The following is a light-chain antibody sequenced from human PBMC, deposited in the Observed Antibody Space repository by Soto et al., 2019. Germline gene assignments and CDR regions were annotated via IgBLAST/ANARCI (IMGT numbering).Light chain of an antibody. J-gene: IGKJ4*01. CDR1: QSVSSN. CDR3: QQYDNWPPLT. V-gene: IGKV3-15*01. Sequence: IVMTQSPATLSVSPGERATLSCRASQSVSSNLAWYQLKPGQAPRLLIYGASTRATGIPARFSGSGSGTEFTLTISSLQSEDFAVYYCQQYDNWPPLTFGGGTKVEIK. CDR2: GAS.